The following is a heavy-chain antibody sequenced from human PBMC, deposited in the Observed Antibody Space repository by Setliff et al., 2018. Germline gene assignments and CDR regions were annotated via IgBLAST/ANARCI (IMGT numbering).Heavy chain of an antibody. V-gene: IGHV4-59*11. CDR3: ARGRVPYY. J-gene: IGHJ4*02. Sequence: PSETLSLTCTVSGGPILSPFLSWIRQPPGKGLEWIGYISQTGTTNNNPTLKSRVSISIDTSKSLFSLKLGSVTAADTATYFCARGRVPYYWLQGTLVTVSS. CDR1: GGPILSPF. CDR2: ISQTGTT.